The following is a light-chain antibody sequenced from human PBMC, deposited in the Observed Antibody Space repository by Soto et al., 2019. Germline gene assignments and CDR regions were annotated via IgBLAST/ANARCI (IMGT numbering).Light chain of an antibody. CDR2: GAS. CDR1: QSVNLN. Sequence: EIMMTQSPGTLSVSPGEGATLSCTASQSVNLNLAWYQQKPGQLPRLLLYGASTRDTGIPVSFRGSGSGTELSLSISRRRSEDCAVYYYHQYKSWPRGTFGPGTKVQIK. J-gene: IGKJ3*01. CDR3: HQYKSWPRGT. V-gene: IGKV3-15*01.